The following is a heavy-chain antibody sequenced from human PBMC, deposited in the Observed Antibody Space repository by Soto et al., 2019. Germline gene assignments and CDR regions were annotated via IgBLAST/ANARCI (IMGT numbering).Heavy chain of an antibody. CDR3: ARADIVVVVAVKATAYDI. D-gene: IGHD2-15*01. Sequence: ASVQVSCKASGYTFTSYCMHWVRQAPGQGLEWMGIINPSGGSTSYAQKFQGRVTMTRDTSTSTVYMELSSLRSEDTAVYYCARADIVVVVAVKATAYDIWAKGQWSPSPQ. CDR1: GYTFTSYC. J-gene: IGHJ3*02. CDR2: INPSGGST. V-gene: IGHV1-46*03.